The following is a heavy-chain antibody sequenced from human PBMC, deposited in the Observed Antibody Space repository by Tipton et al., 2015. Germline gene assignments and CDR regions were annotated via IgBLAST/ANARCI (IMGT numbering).Heavy chain of an antibody. CDR2: ISDSGAST. V-gene: IGHV3-23*01. J-gene: IGHJ6*02. Sequence: SLRLSCVASGFTFSSYAMSWARQAPGKGLEWVSGISDSGASTYYVDSVKGRFTISRDNATNTLFLQMNSLRVEDTAVYYCAEKRGFFWGHGMDVWGQGATVTVSS. CDR1: GFTFSSYA. CDR3: AEKRGFFWGHGMDV. D-gene: IGHD7-27*01.